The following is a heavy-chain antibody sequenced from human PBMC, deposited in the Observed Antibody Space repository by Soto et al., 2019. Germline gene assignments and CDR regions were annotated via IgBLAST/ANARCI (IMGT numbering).Heavy chain of an antibody. D-gene: IGHD5-18*01. Sequence: QITLKESGPTLVKPPQTLTLTCTFSVFSITSSGVTVGGISQPPGKALEWLALIDWSDDKRYSPSLKSRLTITTDTSKNQVVLTLTNMGPVDTATYFCAHSGYIYVVGAFDYWGQGTLVTVSS. CDR1: VFSITSSGVT. V-gene: IGHV2-5*01. CDR2: IDWSDDK. CDR3: AHSGYIYVVGAFDY. J-gene: IGHJ4*02.